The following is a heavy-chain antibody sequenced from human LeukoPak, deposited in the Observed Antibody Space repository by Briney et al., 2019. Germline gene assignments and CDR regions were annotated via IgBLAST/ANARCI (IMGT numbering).Heavy chain of an antibody. J-gene: IGHJ4*02. D-gene: IGHD6-19*01. Sequence: GALRLSCPASGFNFTSHAMGWVRQAPGKGLEWVAGISGGGGSTFYADSVKGRFTISRDSSKKTLYLQMNSLTAEDTAKYFCAKCGSRGTVACFDSWGRGTLVTVSS. V-gene: IGHV3-23*01. CDR3: AKCGSRGTVACFDS. CDR2: ISGGGGST. CDR1: GFNFTSHA.